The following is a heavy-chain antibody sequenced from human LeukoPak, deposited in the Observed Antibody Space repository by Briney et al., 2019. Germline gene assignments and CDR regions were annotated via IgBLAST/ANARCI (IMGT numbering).Heavy chain of an antibody. CDR1: GFTFSSYS. J-gene: IGHJ3*02. Sequence: GGSLRLSCTASGFTFSSYSMNWVRQAPGEGLEGVSSISSNSLYTNYGDSLKGRFTIFRDNAKNSLYLQMNSLGAEDTAVYYCARDYLYSSYDAFDIWGQGTMLTVSS. V-gene: IGHV3-21*06. CDR2: ISSNSLYT. D-gene: IGHD6-6*01. CDR3: ARDYLYSSYDAFDI.